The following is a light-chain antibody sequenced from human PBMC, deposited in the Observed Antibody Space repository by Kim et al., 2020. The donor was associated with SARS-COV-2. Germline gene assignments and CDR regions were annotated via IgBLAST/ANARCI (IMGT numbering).Light chain of an antibody. V-gene: IGKV1-33*01. Sequence: DIQMTQSPSSLSASIGDRVTITCQASQDINDYLDWYQHKPGQVPKLLIYDATRLETGVPSRFSGSGSGTDFSLTISSLQPEDIATYYCHQYDKFPQTFGQGTKV. CDR1: QDINDY. CDR2: DAT. J-gene: IGKJ1*01. CDR3: HQYDKFPQT.